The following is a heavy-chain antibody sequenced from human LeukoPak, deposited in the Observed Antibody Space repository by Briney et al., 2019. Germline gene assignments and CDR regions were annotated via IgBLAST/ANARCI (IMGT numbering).Heavy chain of an antibody. CDR2: IYHTGSV. J-gene: IGHJ4*02. V-gene: IGHV4-4*02. CDR1: GFTFSSSAM. D-gene: IGHD3-3*01. Sequence: PGGSLRLSCAASGFTFSSSAMSWVRQAPGKGLEWIGEIYHTGSVNSNLSLESRVTISRDRSKNQFSLMLRSVTAADTAVYYCARHYDLWSGYNYWGQGLLVTVSS. CDR3: ARHYDLWSGYNY.